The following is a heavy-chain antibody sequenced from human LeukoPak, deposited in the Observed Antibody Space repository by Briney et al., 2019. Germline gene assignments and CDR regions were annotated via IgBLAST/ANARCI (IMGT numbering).Heavy chain of an antibody. CDR2: IWYGGSNK. Sequence: GGSLRLSCAASGFTFSSYGMHWVRQAPGKGLEWVAVIWYGGSNKYYADSVKGRFTISRDNSKNTLYLQMNSLRAEDTAVYYCAKGVVVVPAAKGSVGYYMDVWGKGTTVTVSS. J-gene: IGHJ6*03. V-gene: IGHV3-30*02. CDR3: AKGVVVVPAAKGSVGYYMDV. CDR1: GFTFSSYG. D-gene: IGHD2-2*01.